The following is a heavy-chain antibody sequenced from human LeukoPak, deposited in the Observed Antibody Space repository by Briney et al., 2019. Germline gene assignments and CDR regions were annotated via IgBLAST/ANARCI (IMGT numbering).Heavy chain of an antibody. Sequence: GGSLRLSCAASGFTFSSYSMNWVRQAPGKGLEWVSYISSSSTIYYADSVKGRFTISRDNAKNSLYLQMNSLRAEDTAVYYCARSRYDFWSGYPHTGYYYYMDVWGKGTTVTVSS. J-gene: IGHJ6*03. CDR2: ISSSSTI. V-gene: IGHV3-48*01. CDR1: GFTFSSYS. D-gene: IGHD3-3*01. CDR3: ARSRYDFWSGYPHTGYYYYMDV.